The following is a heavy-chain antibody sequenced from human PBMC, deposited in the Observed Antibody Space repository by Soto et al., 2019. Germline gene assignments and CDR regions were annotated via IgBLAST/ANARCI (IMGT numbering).Heavy chain of an antibody. J-gene: IGHJ6*02. V-gene: IGHV3-11*01. Sequence: GGSLRLSCAASGFFFSDYYMNWIRQAPGKGLEWVSYISNSGSTIYYADSVKGRFTISRDNAKNSLYLQMNSLRAEDTAVYYCARGATLVRAVFYGMDVWGQGTTVTVSS. CDR2: ISNSGSTI. CDR1: GFFFSDYY. D-gene: IGHD3-10*01. CDR3: ARGATLVRAVFYGMDV.